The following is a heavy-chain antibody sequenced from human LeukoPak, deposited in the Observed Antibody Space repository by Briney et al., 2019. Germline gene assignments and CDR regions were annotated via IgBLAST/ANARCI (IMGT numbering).Heavy chain of an antibody. V-gene: IGHV4-39*01. D-gene: IGHD3-10*01. CDR2: IYYSGST. CDR1: GGSISSSSYY. CDR3: ARLRAYGSGSYYKGGWFDP. Sequence: PSETLSLTCTVAGGSISSSSYYWGWIRQPPGKGLEWIGGIYYSGSTYYNPSLKSRVTISVDTSKNQFSLKLSSVTAADTAVYYCARLRAYGSGSYYKGGWFDPWGQGTLVTVSS. J-gene: IGHJ5*02.